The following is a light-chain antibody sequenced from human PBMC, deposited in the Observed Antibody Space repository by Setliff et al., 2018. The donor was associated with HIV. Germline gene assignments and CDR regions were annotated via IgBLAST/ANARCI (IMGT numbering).Light chain of an antibody. CDR2: AAS. CDR1: SSDIGGTNY. Sequence: QSALTQPASVSGSLGQSITISCIGTSSDIGGTNYVSWYQQFPGEAPQLIIYAASDRPSGVSHRFSGSKSGNTASLTISGLQAEDEADYYCSSYTSSSTLVFGTGTKVTVL. V-gene: IGLV2-14*03. J-gene: IGLJ1*01. CDR3: SSYTSSSTLV.